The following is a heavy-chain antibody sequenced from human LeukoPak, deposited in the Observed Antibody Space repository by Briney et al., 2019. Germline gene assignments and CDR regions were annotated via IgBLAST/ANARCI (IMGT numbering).Heavy chain of an antibody. CDR3: AWVNTMVRGAMFDY. CDR2: ISAYNGNT. Sequence: VASVKVSCKASGYTFTSYGISWVRQAPGQGLEWMGWISAYNGNTNYAQKLQGRVTMTTDTSTSTAYMELRSLRSDDTAVYYCAWVNTMVRGAMFDYWGQGTLVTVSS. J-gene: IGHJ4*02. D-gene: IGHD3-10*01. V-gene: IGHV1-18*01. CDR1: GYTFTSYG.